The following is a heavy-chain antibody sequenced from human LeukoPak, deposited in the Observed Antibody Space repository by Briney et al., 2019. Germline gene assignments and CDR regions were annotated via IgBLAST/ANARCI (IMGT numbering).Heavy chain of an antibody. D-gene: IGHD6-6*01. CDR3: ARETLINSPSFYYYMDV. J-gene: IGHJ6*03. V-gene: IGHV1-69*05. CDR2: IIPIFGTA. CDR1: GGTSTNAG. Sequence: WASVKVSCKPSGGTSTNAGTGWVRQAPGQGLEWRGGIIPIFGTANYTHKFQGRVTITTDESTSTAYMQLSGLRSEDTDVYYCARETLINSPSFYYYMDVWGEGTTVTVSS.